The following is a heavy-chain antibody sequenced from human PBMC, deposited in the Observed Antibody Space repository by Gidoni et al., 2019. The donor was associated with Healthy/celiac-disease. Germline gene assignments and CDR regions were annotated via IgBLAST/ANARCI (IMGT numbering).Heavy chain of an antibody. J-gene: IGHJ6*02. Sequence: QVQLQESGPGLVKPSETLSLTCTVSGGSISSYYWSWIRQPPGKGLEWIGYIYYSGSTNYNPSLKSRVTISVDTSKNQFSLKLSSVTAADTAVYYCARDGAAGYFYYYGMDVWGQGTTFTVSS. V-gene: IGHV4-59*01. CDR2: IYYSGST. CDR1: GGSISSYY. D-gene: IGHD6-13*01. CDR3: ARDGAAGYFYYYGMDV.